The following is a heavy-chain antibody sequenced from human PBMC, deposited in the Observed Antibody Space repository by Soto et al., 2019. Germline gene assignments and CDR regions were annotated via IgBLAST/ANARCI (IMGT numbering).Heavy chain of an antibody. Sequence: GGSLRLSCAASGFTFSSYAMSWVRQAPGKGLEWVSAISGSGGSTYYADSGKGRFTITRDNSKNTLYLQMSSLRAEDTAVYYCAKGRIAAVGTSYYGMDVWCQGTTVTVSS. V-gene: IGHV3-23*01. J-gene: IGHJ6*02. D-gene: IGHD6-13*01. CDR3: AKGRIAAVGTSYYGMDV. CDR1: GFTFSSYA. CDR2: ISGSGGST.